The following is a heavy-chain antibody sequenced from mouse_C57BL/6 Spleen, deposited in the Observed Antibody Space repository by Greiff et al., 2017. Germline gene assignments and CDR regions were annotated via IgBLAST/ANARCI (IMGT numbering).Heavy chain of an antibody. CDR3: ARTGYYVEFVAD. Sequence: VQLQQPGTELVMPGASVKLSCKASGYTFTSYWMHWVKQRPGQGLEWIGEIDPSDSYTSYNQKFKGKSTLTVDTSYSTAYMQHSSLTSEDSAVYYCARTGYYVEFVADWGQGTLVTVAA. J-gene: IGHJ3*01. CDR2: IDPSDSYT. V-gene: IGHV1-69*01. CDR1: GYTFTSYW. D-gene: IGHD2-3*01.